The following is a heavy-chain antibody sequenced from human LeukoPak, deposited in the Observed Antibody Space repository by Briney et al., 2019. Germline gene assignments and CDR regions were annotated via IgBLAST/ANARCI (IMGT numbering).Heavy chain of an antibody. Sequence: SPTLSLTCGISGDTVSSNRVSWNWVRQSPSRGLEWLGRTYYRSKWYNDYAISVRSRITINPDTSKNQFSLQLNSVTPEDTAVYYCARDWGTLTDGFDIWGQGTMVIVSS. CDR3: ARDWGTLTDGFDI. D-gene: IGHD3-16*01. J-gene: IGHJ3*02. CDR1: GDTVSSNRVS. CDR2: TYYRSKWYN. V-gene: IGHV6-1*01.